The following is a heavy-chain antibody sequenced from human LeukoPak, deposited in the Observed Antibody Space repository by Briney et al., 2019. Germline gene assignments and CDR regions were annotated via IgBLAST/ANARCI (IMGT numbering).Heavy chain of an antibody. CDR1: GYTFTSYG. J-gene: IGHJ6*02. D-gene: IGHD6-13*01. Sequence: ASVKVSCKASGYTFTSYGISWVRQATGQGLEWMGWMNPNSGNTGYAQKFQGRVTMTRNTSISTAYMELSSLRSEDTAVYYCARDRRYSSSWYRNYYYYGMDVWGQGTTVTVSS. V-gene: IGHV1-8*02. CDR3: ARDRRYSSSWYRNYYYYGMDV. CDR2: MNPNSGNT.